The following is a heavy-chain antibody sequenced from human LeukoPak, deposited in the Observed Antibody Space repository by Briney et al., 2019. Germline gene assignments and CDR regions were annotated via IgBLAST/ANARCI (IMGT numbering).Heavy chain of an antibody. V-gene: IGHV1-18*01. J-gene: IGHJ4*02. CDR1: GYTFTSYG. D-gene: IGHD5-18*01. CDR3: AIPSGLYSHGTGEY. CDR2: ISAYNGNT. Sequence: ASVKVSCKASGYTFTSYGISWVRQAPGQGLEWMGWISAYNGNTNYAQKLQGRVTMTRDMSTSTVYMELSSLRSEDTAVYYCAIPSGLYSHGTGEYWGQGTLVTVSS.